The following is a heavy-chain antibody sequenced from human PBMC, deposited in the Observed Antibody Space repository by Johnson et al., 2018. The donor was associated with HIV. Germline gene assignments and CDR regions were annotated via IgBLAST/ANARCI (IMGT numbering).Heavy chain of an antibody. V-gene: IGHV3-30*14. CDR1: GFSFSSYD. J-gene: IGHJ3*02. Sequence: QVQLVESGGGVVQPGRSLRLSCAASGFSFSSYDMHWVRQAPGKGLEWVAVISYDGSNKYYADSVKGRFTISRDSSKNTLYLQMNSLRAEDTAVYYCARVVVITYHDAFDIWGQGTMVTVSS. CDR2: ISYDGSNK. D-gene: IGHD3-22*01. CDR3: ARVVVITYHDAFDI.